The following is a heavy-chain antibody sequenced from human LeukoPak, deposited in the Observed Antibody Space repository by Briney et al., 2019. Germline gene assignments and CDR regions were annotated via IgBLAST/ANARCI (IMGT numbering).Heavy chain of an antibody. CDR2: IYYSGST. J-gene: IGHJ6*03. Sequence: SETLSLTCTVSGGSISSSSYYWGWIRQPPGKGLEWIGSIYYSGSTYYNPSLKSRVTISVDTSKNQFSLKLSSVTAADTAVYYCARVVGGNSLYYYYYMDVWGKGTTVTVSS. V-gene: IGHV4-39*07. CDR1: GGSISSSSYY. CDR3: ARVVGGNSLYYYYYMDV. D-gene: IGHD4-23*01.